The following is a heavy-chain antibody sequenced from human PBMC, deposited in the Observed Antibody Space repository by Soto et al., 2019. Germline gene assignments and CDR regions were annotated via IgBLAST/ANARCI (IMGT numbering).Heavy chain of an antibody. V-gene: IGHV3-33*05. CDR2: TSYDGSNN. Sequence: QVQLVESGGGVVQPGTSLRLSCVGSGFTFRSYVIHWVRQAPGKGLEWVVLTSYDGSNNFYGDSVKGRFTISRHNSRNTVELQMDSLRFEDTALYYCARWGTTGGLDVWGQGTLVSVSS. CDR3: ARWGTTGGLDV. CDR1: GFTFRSYV. J-gene: IGHJ4*02. D-gene: IGHD3-16*01.